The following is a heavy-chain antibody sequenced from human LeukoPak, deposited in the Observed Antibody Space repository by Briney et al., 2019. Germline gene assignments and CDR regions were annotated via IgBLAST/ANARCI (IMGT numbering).Heavy chain of an antibody. Sequence: GGSLRLSCAASGFTFNYYWLTWVRQAPGKGLEWVANIQQDGSEKYYVDSVKGRFIISRDNAKNSLYLQMNSLRAEETGVYYCARVRKLRTRGVMDPLDYWGQGTLVTVSS. CDR1: GFTFNYYW. CDR2: IQQDGSEK. D-gene: IGHD3-10*01. J-gene: IGHJ4*02. CDR3: ARVRKLRTRGVMDPLDY. V-gene: IGHV3-7*01.